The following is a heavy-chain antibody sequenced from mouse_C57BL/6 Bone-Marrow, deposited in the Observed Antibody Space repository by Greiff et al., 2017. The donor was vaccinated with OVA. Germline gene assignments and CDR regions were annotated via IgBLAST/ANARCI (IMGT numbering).Heavy chain of an antibody. D-gene: IGHD1-1*01. J-gene: IGHJ3*01. V-gene: IGHV1-82*01. CDR3: ARATAVVAPFAN. CDR1: GYAFSSSW. CDR2: IYPGDGDT. Sequence: QVQLQQSGPELVKPGASVKISCKASGYAFSSSWMHWVKQRPGQGLEWIGRIYPGDGDTNYNRKFKGKATLTADKSSSTAYMQLSSLTSDDAAVYVCARATAVVAPFANGGQG.